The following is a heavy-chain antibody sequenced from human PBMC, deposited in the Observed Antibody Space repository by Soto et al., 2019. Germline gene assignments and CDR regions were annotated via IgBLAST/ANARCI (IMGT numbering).Heavy chain of an antibody. D-gene: IGHD6-13*01. J-gene: IGHJ5*02. CDR3: ARVFSDSSSFFDP. CDR2: IYYSGST. CDR1: GGSISSGNYY. V-gene: IGHV4-31*03. Sequence: QVQLQESGPGLVKPSQTLSLTCTVSGGSISSGNYYWSWIRQHPGKGLEWIGYIYYSGSTSYNPSLKSRVTISVDPSKTHFSLKLRSVTAADTAVYYCARVFSDSSSFFDPWGQGTLVTVSS.